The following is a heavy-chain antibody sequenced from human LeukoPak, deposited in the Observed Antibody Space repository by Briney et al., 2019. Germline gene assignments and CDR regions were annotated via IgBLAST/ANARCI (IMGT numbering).Heavy chain of an antibody. J-gene: IGHJ6*02. CDR2: ISYDGSNK. D-gene: IGHD2-2*01. V-gene: IGHV3-30-3*01. CDR3: ARDWGTTYGMDV. Sequence: PGRSLRLPCAASGFTFSSYGMHWVRQAPGKGLEWVAVISYDGSNKYYPDSVKGRFTISRDNSKNTLYLQMNSLRAEDTAVYYCARDWGTTYGMDVWGQGTTVTVSS. CDR1: GFTFSSYG.